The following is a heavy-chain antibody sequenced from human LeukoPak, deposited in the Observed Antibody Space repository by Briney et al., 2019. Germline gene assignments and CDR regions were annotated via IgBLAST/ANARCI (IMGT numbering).Heavy chain of an antibody. CDR2: IIPIFGTA. Sequence: ASVKVSCKASGGTFSSYAISWVRQAPGQGLEWMGGIIPIFGTANYAQKFQGRVTITADKSTSTAYMELRSLRSEDTAVYYCASGYSYQDYYYYMDVWGKGTTVTVSS. D-gene: IGHD5-18*01. J-gene: IGHJ6*03. CDR3: ASGYSYQDYYYYMDV. CDR1: GGTFSSYA. V-gene: IGHV1-69*06.